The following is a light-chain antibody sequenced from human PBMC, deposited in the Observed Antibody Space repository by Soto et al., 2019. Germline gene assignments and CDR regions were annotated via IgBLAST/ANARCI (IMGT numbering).Light chain of an antibody. CDR1: QTISSW. V-gene: IGKV1-5*03. CDR3: QHYNSYSEA. J-gene: IGKJ1*01. Sequence: DIQMTQSPSTLSRSVGDRVTITCRASQTISSWLAWCQQKPGKAPKLLIYKASTLKSGAPSRSSGSGSGTEFALTISSLQPDDFATYYCQHYNSYSEAFGQGTK. CDR2: KAS.